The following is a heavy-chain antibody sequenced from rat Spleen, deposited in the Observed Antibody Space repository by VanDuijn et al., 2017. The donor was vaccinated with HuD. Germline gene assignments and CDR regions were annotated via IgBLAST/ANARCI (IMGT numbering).Heavy chain of an antibody. CDR1: GFTFTDFY. D-gene: IGHD2-1*01. CDR3: AKSSLYLQMDSLRSEDTATYYCTRHGYNSYFDY. CDR2: IRNKAYGYTT. Sequence: EVKLLESGGGLVQPGGSMRLSCAASGFTFTDFYMNWIRQPAGKAPEWLGFIRNKAYGYTTEYNPSVKGLEWVATISSDGGRNFYRDSVKGRFTISRDNAKSSLYLQMDSLRSEDTATYYCTRHGYNSYFDYWGQGVMVTVSS. V-gene: IGHV7-7*01. J-gene: IGHJ2*01.